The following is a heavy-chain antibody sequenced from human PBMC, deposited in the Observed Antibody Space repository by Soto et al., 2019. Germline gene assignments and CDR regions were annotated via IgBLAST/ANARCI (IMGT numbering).Heavy chain of an antibody. CDR3: ARRPGYSSGWYIYYYGMDV. Sequence: SETLSLTCAVYGGSLSGYYWSWIRQPPGKGLEWIGEINHSGSTNYNPSLKSRVTISVDTSKNQFSLKLSSVTAADTAVYYCARRPGYSSGWYIYYYGMDVWGQGTTVTVSS. J-gene: IGHJ6*02. CDR2: INHSGST. V-gene: IGHV4-34*01. D-gene: IGHD6-19*01. CDR1: GGSLSGYY.